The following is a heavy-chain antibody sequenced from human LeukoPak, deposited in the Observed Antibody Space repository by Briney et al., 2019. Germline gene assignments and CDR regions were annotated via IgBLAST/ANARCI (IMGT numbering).Heavy chain of an antibody. CDR2: IRYDGSNK. V-gene: IGHV3-30*02. J-gene: IGHJ4*02. CDR3: ARDRLGIFILRY. Sequence: GGSLRLSCAASGFTFSSYGMHWVRQAPGKGLEWVAFIRYDGSNKYYADSVKGRFTISRDNSKNTLYLQMNSLRAEDTAVYYCARDRLGIFILRYWGQGTLVTVSS. D-gene: IGHD3-16*01. CDR1: GFTFSSYG.